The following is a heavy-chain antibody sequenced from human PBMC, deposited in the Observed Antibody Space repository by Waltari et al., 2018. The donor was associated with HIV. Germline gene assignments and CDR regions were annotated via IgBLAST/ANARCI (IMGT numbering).Heavy chain of an antibody. D-gene: IGHD6-13*01. Sequence: EVQLVESGGGLVQPGGSLSLSCAASGFTFSSYWMHWVRQAPGKGLVWVSRINSDGSSTSYADSVKGRFTISRDNAKNTLYLQMNSLRAEDTAVYYCASGYSSSWRSDYYYYGMDVWGQGP. J-gene: IGHJ6*02. CDR2: INSDGSST. V-gene: IGHV3-74*01. CDR3: ASGYSSSWRSDYYYYGMDV. CDR1: GFTFSSYW.